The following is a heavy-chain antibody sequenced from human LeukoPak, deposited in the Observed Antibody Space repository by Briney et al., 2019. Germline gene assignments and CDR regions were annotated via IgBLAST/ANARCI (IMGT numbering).Heavy chain of an antibody. CDR1: GYTFTGYY. J-gene: IGHJ5*02. Sequence: GASVKVSCKASGYTFTGYYMHWVRQAPGQGLEWMGWINPNSGGTSYAQKFQGRVTMTRDTSISTAYMELSRLRSDDTAVYYCARGRLPLNWFDPWGQGTLVIVSS. V-gene: IGHV1-2*02. D-gene: IGHD5-18*01. CDR2: INPNSGGT. CDR3: ARGRLPLNWFDP.